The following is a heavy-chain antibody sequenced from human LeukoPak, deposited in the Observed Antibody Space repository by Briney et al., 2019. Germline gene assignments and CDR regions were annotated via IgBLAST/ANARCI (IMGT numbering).Heavy chain of an antibody. CDR2: ISSSSSYT. CDR3: AREAVTRNYFDY. D-gene: IGHD4-17*01. CDR1: GLTFSDYY. J-gene: IGHJ4*02. V-gene: IGHV3-11*05. Sequence: GGSLRLSCAASGLTFSDYYMSWIRQAPGKGLEWVSYISSSSSYTNYADSVKGRFTISRDNAKNSLYLQMNSLRAEDTAVYYCAREAVTRNYFDYWGQGTLVTVSS.